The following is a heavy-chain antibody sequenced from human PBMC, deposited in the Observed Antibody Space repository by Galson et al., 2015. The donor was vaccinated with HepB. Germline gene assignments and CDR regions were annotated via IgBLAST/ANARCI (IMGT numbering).Heavy chain of an antibody. CDR2: INQDGSEK. CDR3: ARDGFDRGLYFDY. D-gene: IGHD3-10*01. CDR1: GFTFSSYW. Sequence: SLRLSCAASGFTFSSYWMNWVRQAPGKGLEWVASINQDGSEKYYVDSVKGRFTISRDNAKNSLYLQMNSLRADDTAVYYCARDGFDRGLYFDYWGQGTLVTVSS. V-gene: IGHV3-7*03. J-gene: IGHJ4*02.